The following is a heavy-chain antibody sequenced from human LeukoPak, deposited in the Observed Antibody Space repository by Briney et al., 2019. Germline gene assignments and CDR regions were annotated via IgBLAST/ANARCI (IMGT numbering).Heavy chain of an antibody. Sequence: PSETLSLTCGVSGGSVTSTNWWTWVRQPPGKGLEWIGEVHLDGRTNYNPSLKSRLTMSVDLSENHVSLKLTSVTAADTAVYYCAKEIVGAPTPGAYWGQGILVTVSS. V-gene: IGHV4-4*02. CDR3: AKEIVGAPTPGAY. CDR2: VHLDGRT. CDR1: GGSVTSTNW. D-gene: IGHD1-26*01. J-gene: IGHJ4*02.